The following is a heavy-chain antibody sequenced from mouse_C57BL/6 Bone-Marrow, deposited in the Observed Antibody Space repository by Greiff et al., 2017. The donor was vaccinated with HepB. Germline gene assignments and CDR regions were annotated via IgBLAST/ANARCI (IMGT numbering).Heavy chain of an antibody. CDR2: ISDGGSYT. CDR3: AREDYDFFAY. D-gene: IGHD2-4*01. CDR1: GFTFSSYA. Sequence: DVKLVESGGGLVKPGGSLKLSCAASGFTFSSYAMSWVRQTPEKRLEWVATISDGGSYTYYPDNVKGRFTISRDNAKNNLYLQMSHLKSEDTAMYYCAREDYDFFAYWGQGTLVTVSA. J-gene: IGHJ3*01. V-gene: IGHV5-4*01.